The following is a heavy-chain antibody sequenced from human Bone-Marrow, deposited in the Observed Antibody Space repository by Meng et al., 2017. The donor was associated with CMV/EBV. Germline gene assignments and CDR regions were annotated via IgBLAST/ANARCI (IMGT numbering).Heavy chain of an antibody. J-gene: IGHJ4*02. CDR3: AREEYTSSAPYDY. CDR2: ISSSGGSI. D-gene: IGHD6-6*01. Sequence: GESLKISCAASGFTFSGYEMNWVRQAPGKGLEWVSYISSSGGSIFYADSVKGRFTVSRDNAKNSLYLQMNSLRAEDTAVYYCAREEYTSSAPYDYCGQGTLVVVSS. CDR1: GFTFSGYE. V-gene: IGHV3-48*03.